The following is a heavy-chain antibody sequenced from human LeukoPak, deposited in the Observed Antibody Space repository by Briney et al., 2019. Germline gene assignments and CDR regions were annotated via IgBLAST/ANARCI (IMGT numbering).Heavy chain of an antibody. CDR1: GRSFSGYY. D-gene: IGHD3-9*01. CDR3: ARGGPVLRYFDWLTRPLFDY. CDR2: INHSGST. J-gene: IGHJ4*02. V-gene: IGHV4-34*01. Sequence: SETLSLTCAVYGRSFSGYYWSWIRQPPGKGLEWIGEINHSGSTNYNPSLKSRVTISVDTSKNQFSLKLSSVTAADTAVYYCARGGPVLRYFDWLTRPLFDYWGQGTLVTVSS.